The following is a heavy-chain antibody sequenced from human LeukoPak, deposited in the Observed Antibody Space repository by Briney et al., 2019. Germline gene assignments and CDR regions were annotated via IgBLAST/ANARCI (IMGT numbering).Heavy chain of an antibody. Sequence: PGWSLRLSCAASGFTFSSYAMSWVRQAPGKGLEWVSAISGSGGSTYYADSVKGRFTISRDNSKNTLYLQMNSLRAEDTAVYYCAKFGIGSYSYYFDYWGQGTLVTVSS. J-gene: IGHJ4*02. CDR2: ISGSGGST. CDR3: AKFGIGSYSYYFDY. D-gene: IGHD1-26*01. V-gene: IGHV3-23*01. CDR1: GFTFSSYA.